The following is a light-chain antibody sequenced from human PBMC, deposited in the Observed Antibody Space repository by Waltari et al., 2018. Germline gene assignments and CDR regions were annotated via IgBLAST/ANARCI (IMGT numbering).Light chain of an antibody. CDR2: GKN. CDR3: NSRDSSGNHVV. CDR1: SLRSSY. J-gene: IGLJ2*01. Sequence: SSELTQDHAVSVALGQTVRITCQRGSLRSSYASRYQQKPGQAPVLVIYGKNNRPSGIPDRFSGSSSGNTASLTITGAQAEDEADYYCNSRDSSGNHVVFGGGTKLTVL. V-gene: IGLV3-19*01.